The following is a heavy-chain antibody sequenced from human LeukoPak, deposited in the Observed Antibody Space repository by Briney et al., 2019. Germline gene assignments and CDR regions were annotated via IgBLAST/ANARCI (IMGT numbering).Heavy chain of an antibody. V-gene: IGHV4-38-2*02. D-gene: IGHD3-3*01. CDR3: ARGAEYYAIWRGYAGYSDY. CDR2: IYHRGST. J-gene: IGHJ4*02. Sequence: PSETLSLTCTVSGYSISNGYYWGWIRQPPGKGLEWVGSIYHRGSTYYNPSLRSRVTISLNRSKKKFSLKLTSVTAADTAVYFCARGAEYYAIWRGYAGYSDYWGQGISVTVSS. CDR1: GYSISNGYY.